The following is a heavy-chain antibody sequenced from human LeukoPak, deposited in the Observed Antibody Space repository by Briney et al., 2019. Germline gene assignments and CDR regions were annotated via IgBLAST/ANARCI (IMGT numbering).Heavy chain of an antibody. Sequence: GWSLRLSCVASGFSFSRYSMNWVRQASGKGLERVSSISISSGSIYYADSVKGRYTISRDNAKNSLYLQMNSLRAEDTAIYYCAKTYYYDSVGHSPFDYWGQGSRVIVSS. D-gene: IGHD3-22*01. V-gene: IGHV3-21*01. CDR1: GFSFSRYS. CDR2: ISISSGSI. J-gene: IGHJ4*02. CDR3: AKTYYYDSVGHSPFDY.